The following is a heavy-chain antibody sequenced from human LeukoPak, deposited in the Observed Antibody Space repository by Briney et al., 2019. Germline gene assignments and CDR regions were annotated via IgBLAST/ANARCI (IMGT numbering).Heavy chain of an antibody. CDR1: GYTFTGYY. J-gene: IGHJ4*02. D-gene: IGHD5-12*01. Sequence: ASVKDSCKASGYTFTGYYMHWVRQAPGQGLEWMGWINPNSGGTNYAQKFQGRVTMTRDTSISTAYMELSRLRSDDTAVYYCARGSRYSGYDPIDYWGQGTLVTVSS. CDR2: INPNSGGT. CDR3: ARGSRYSGYDPIDY. V-gene: IGHV1-2*02.